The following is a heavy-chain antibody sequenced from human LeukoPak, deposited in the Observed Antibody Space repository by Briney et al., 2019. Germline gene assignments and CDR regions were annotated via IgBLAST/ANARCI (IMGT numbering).Heavy chain of an antibody. CDR2: FDPEDGEA. V-gene: IGHV1-24*01. CDR1: GYTLTELS. Sequence: ASVKVSCKVSGYTLTELSMHWVRQAPGKGLEWMGGFDPEDGEAIYAQKFQGRVTMTEDTSTDTAYMELSSLRSEDTAVYYCAIPGGSSRDFDYWGQGTLVTVSS. D-gene: IGHD6-13*01. CDR3: AIPGGSSRDFDY. J-gene: IGHJ4*02.